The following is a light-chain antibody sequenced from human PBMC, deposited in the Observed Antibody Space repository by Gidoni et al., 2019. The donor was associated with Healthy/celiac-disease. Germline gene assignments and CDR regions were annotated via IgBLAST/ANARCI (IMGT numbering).Light chain of an antibody. J-gene: IGKJ3*01. CDR3: QQLSSSPLT. Sequence: DIQLTQSPSSLSASVGDRVTITCRASQSISSYLAWYQQRPGKAPKLLIYAASTLQGGVPSRFSGSGSGTEFTLTISSLQPEDFATYYCQQLSSSPLTFXPXTKVDIK. CDR1: QSISSY. V-gene: IGKV1-9*01. CDR2: AAS.